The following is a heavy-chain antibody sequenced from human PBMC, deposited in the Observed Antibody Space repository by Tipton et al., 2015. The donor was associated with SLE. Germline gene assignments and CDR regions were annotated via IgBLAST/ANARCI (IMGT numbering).Heavy chain of an antibody. CDR3: ARGSCSGGVCYIDY. Sequence: TLSLTCTLSGGSISSGSYFWTWIRQPAGKGLEWLGRIHTSGGTSYNPSLEGRVTISMDTSKNQFSLKLSSVTAADTAVYYCARGSCSGGVCYIDYWGQGTLVTVSS. CDR2: IHTSGGT. J-gene: IGHJ4*02. V-gene: IGHV4-61*02. D-gene: IGHD2-8*02. CDR1: GGSISSGSYF.